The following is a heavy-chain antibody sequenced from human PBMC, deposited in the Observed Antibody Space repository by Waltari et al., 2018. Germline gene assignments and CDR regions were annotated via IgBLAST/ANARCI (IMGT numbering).Heavy chain of an antibody. CDR2: IRYDGSNK. D-gene: IGHD1-26*01. J-gene: IGHJ4*02. V-gene: IGHV3-30*02. CDR1: GFTFSSYG. CDR3: AKDQVGALDY. Sequence: QVQLVESGGGVVQPGGYLRLSCAASGFTFSSYGMHWVRQAPGKGLEWVAFIRYDGSNKYYADSVKGRFTISRDNSKNTLYLQMNSLRAEDTAVYYCAKDQVGALDYWGQGTLVTVSS.